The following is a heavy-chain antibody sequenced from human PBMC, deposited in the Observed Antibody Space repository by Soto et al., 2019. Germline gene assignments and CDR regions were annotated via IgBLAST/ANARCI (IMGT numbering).Heavy chain of an antibody. V-gene: IGHV4-4*07. CDR2: VYSTGTT. Sequence: SETLSLTCNVSGGSISGHYWTWIRQPAGKGLEWIGRVYSTGTTDYNPSLESRVTMSVDTSKNRFSLTLSSVTAADTAVYYCAREKGYYYSGLDVWGQGTTVTVSS. CDR3: AREKGYYYSGLDV. J-gene: IGHJ6*02. CDR1: GGSISGHY.